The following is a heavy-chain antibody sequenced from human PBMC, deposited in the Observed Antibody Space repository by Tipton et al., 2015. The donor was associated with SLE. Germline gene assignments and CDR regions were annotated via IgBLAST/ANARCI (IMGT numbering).Heavy chain of an antibody. D-gene: IGHD6-13*01. CDR3: AGHSSSWYGVDY. V-gene: IGHV3-33*08. Sequence: SLRLSCAASGFTFSSYAMHWVRQAPDKGLEWVAVIWYDGSNKYYADSVKGRFTISRDNSKNTLYLQMNSLRAEDTAVYYCAGHSSSWYGVDYWGQGTLVTVSS. CDR1: GFTFSSYA. J-gene: IGHJ4*02. CDR2: IWYDGSNK.